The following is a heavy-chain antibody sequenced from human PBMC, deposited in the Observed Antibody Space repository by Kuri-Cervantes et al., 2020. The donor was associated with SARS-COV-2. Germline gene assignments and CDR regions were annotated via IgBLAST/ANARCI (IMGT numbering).Heavy chain of an antibody. V-gene: IGHV3-73*01. J-gene: IGHJ4*02. Sequence: GESLKISCEVSGFLFSASAIHWVRQGSGKGLEWVGRVRGKANNYATAYAASVKGRFTISRDDSKNMAYLQMNSLKTEDTAVYYCATLRGYCSSTSCPDYWGQGTLVTVSS. CDR2: VRGKANNYAT. CDR3: ATLRGYCSSTSCPDY. CDR1: GFLFSASA. D-gene: IGHD2-2*01.